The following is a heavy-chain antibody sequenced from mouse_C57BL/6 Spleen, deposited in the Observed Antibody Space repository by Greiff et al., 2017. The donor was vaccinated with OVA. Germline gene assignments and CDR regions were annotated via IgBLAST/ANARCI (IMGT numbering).Heavy chain of an antibody. D-gene: IGHD2-5*01. V-gene: IGHV5-17*01. Sequence: EVKLVESGGGLVKPGGSLKLSCAASGFTFSDYGMHWVRQAPEKGLEWVAYISSGSSTIYYADTVKGRFTISRDNAKNTLFLQMTSLMSEDTAMYYCARYYSNYEYYAMDYWGQGTSVTVSS. CDR1: GFTFSDYG. CDR3: ARYYSNYEYYAMDY. J-gene: IGHJ4*01. CDR2: ISSGSSTI.